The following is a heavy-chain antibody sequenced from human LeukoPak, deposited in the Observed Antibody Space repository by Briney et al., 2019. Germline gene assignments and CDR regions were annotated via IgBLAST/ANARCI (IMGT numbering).Heavy chain of an antibody. D-gene: IGHD3-22*01. Sequence: GGSLRLSCAASGFTFSSYGMHWVRQAPGKGLEWVAFIRYDGSNKYYADSVKGRFTISRDNSKNTLYLQMNSLRAEDTAVYYCARDRRYYDSSLWFDYWGQGTLVTVSS. CDR1: GFTFSSYG. J-gene: IGHJ4*02. CDR3: ARDRRYYDSSLWFDY. CDR2: IRYDGSNK. V-gene: IGHV3-30*02.